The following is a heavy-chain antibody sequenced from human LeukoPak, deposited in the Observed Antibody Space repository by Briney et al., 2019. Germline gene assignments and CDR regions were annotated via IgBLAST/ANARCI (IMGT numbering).Heavy chain of an antibody. V-gene: IGHV3-23*01. Sequence: TGGSLTLSCAASGFTFSSYAMSWVRQAPGKGLEWVSAISGSGGSTYYADSVKGRFTISRDNSKNTLYLQMNSLRAEDTAVYYCASRGWLRYYFDYWGQGTLVTVSS. CDR2: ISGSGGST. CDR3: ASRGWLRYYFDY. CDR1: GFTFSSYA. J-gene: IGHJ4*02. D-gene: IGHD5-12*01.